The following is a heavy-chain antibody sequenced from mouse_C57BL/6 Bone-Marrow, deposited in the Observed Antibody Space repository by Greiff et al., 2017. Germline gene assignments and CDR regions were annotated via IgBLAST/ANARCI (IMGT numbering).Heavy chain of an antibody. Sequence: VQLQQPGAELVMPGASVKLSCKASGYTFTSYWMHWVKQRPGQGLEWIGEIDPSDSYTNYNQKFKGKSTLTVDKSSSTAYMQLSSLTSEDSAVYYCAREGGNGGFAYWGQGTLVTVSA. V-gene: IGHV1-69*01. CDR1: GYTFTSYW. D-gene: IGHD2-1*01. J-gene: IGHJ3*01. CDR3: AREGGNGGFAY. CDR2: IDPSDSYT.